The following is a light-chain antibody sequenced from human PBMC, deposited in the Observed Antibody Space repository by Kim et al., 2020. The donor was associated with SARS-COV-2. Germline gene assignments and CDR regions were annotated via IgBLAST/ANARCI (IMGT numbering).Light chain of an antibody. Sequence: GSPGERATLAGRATEKSSNKLAGYQQKPAQPPRLLIYATSTRATGTPARFSGSGSGTEFTLTISSLQSEDFAIYYCQQYKNWPCTFGQGTKLEI. CDR2: ATS. V-gene: IGKV3-15*01. CDR1: EKSSNK. CDR3: QQYKNWPCT. J-gene: IGKJ2*02.